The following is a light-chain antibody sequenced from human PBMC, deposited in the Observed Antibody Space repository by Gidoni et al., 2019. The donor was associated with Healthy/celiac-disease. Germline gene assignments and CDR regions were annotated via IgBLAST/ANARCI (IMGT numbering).Light chain of an antibody. CDR1: SSDVGGYNY. J-gene: IGLJ2*01. CDR3: SSYTSSSTLGV. CDR2: DVI. V-gene: IGLV2-14*03. Sequence: QSALTQPASVSGSPGQSTTISCTGTSSDVGGYNYVSWYQQHPGKAPKLMIYDVINRPSGVSNRFSGSKSGNTASLTISGLQAEDAADYYCSSYTSSSTLGVFGGGTKLTVL.